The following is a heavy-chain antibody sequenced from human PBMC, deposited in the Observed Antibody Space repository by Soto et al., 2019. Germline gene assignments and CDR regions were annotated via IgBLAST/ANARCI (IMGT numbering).Heavy chain of an antibody. CDR3: AKGTQQLVKHTKYYYYGMDV. Sequence: PGGSLRLSCAASGFTFSGYGMHWVRQAPGKGLEWVAVISNDGSNKYYVDSVKGRFTISRDNSKNTLDLQMNSLRAEDTAVYYCAKGTQQLVKHTKYYYYGMDVWGQGTTVTVSS. CDR2: ISNDGSNK. D-gene: IGHD6-13*01. V-gene: IGHV3-30*18. CDR1: GFTFSGYG. J-gene: IGHJ6*02.